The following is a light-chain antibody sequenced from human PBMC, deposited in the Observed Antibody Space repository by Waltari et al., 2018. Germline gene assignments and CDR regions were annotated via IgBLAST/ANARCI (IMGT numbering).Light chain of an antibody. J-gene: IGLJ2*01. CDR1: GSNIGNNY. CDR3: ETCDSTLSEEV. V-gene: IGLV1-51*01. Sequence: QSILTQPPSVSAAPGQKVTISCSGSGSNIGNNYVSWYQQVPGTAPKLLIYDNYKLTSGIADRVSGSRDGTSATLGISGLLTGDEAAYYCETCDSTLSEEVFVGVTYLAVL. CDR2: DNY.